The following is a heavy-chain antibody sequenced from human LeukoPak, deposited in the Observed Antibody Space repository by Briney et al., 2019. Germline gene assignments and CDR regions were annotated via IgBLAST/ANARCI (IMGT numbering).Heavy chain of an antibody. V-gene: IGHV3-11*01. Sequence: PGGSLRLSCAASGFTFSDYYMSWIRQAPGKGLEWVSYISSSGSTIYYADSVKGRFTISRDNAKNSLYLRMNSLRAEDTAVYYCAGGYSYGYSNWFDPWGQGIMVTVSS. D-gene: IGHD5-18*01. CDR1: GFTFSDYY. CDR2: ISSSGSTI. J-gene: IGHJ5*02. CDR3: AGGYSYGYSNWFDP.